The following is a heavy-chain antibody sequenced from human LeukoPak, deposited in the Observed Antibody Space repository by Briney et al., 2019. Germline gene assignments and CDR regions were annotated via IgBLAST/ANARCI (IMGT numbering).Heavy chain of an antibody. V-gene: IGHV4-39*01. CDR3: ARGGRGAPSS. D-gene: IGHD1-26*01. CDR2: IYYSGST. Sequence: SETLSLTCTVSGGSISSSSYYWGWIRQPPGKGLEWIGSIYYSGSTYYNPSLKSRVTISVDTSKNQFSLKLSSLTAADTAIYFCARGGRGAPSSWGQGSLVTVSS. J-gene: IGHJ4*02. CDR1: GGSISSSSYY.